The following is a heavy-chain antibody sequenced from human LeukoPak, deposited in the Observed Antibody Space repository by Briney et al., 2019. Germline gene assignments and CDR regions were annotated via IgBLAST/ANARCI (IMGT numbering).Heavy chain of an antibody. CDR2: ISSSSNDI. J-gene: IGHJ4*02. V-gene: IGHV3-21*04. D-gene: IGHD6-19*01. CDR3: AGGDRNGWYFDY. Sequence: GGSLRLSCAASGFTFSSYSMNWVRQAPGKGLEWVSSISSSSNDIYYADSVKGRFTISRDNAKNSLYLQMNSLRAEDTALYYCAGGDRNGWYFDYWGQGILVTVSS. CDR1: GFTFSSYS.